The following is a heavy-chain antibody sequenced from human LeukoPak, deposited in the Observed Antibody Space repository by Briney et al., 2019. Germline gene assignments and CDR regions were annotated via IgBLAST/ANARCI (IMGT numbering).Heavy chain of an antibody. Sequence: GASVKVSCKASGYIFTNYGISLVRQAPGQGLEWMGWISAYNGNTNYEQKLQGRVTMTTDTSTSTAYMELRSLRSDDTAVYYCARDRRGYYYDSSGYLGPWGQETLVTVSS. CDR3: ARDRRGYYYDSSGYLGP. CDR2: ISAYNGNT. CDR1: GYIFTNYG. J-gene: IGHJ5*02. V-gene: IGHV1-18*01. D-gene: IGHD3-22*01.